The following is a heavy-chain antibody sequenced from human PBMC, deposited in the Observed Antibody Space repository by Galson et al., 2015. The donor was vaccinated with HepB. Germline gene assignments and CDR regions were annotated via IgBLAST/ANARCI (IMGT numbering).Heavy chain of an antibody. Sequence: QSGAEVKKPGESLRISCKASGYSFTSWWIAWVRQVPGKGVEWMGIIFPADSDTRYNPSFQGQVTISADKSISTAYLQWSSLRASDTAMYYCARHRYFDYWGQGTLVTVSS. CDR1: GYSFTSWW. J-gene: IGHJ4*02. V-gene: IGHV5-51*01. CDR2: IFPADSDT. CDR3: ARHRYFDY.